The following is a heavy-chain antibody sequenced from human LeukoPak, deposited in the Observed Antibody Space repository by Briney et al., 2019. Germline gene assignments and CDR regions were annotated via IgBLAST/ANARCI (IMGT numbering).Heavy chain of an antibody. V-gene: IGHV4-59*08. Sequence: KTSDTLSLPCTVCGPSLSNYYWSWIRQPPGKGLECIGYFSYSGRTNHNPSLKSRVTISADTSKNQFSLKLTAGTAADTAVYYCARHERGAETLDYWGEGTLVTVSS. CDR3: ARHERGAETLDY. D-gene: IGHD1-1*01. CDR2: FSYSGRT. CDR1: GPSLSNYY. J-gene: IGHJ4*02.